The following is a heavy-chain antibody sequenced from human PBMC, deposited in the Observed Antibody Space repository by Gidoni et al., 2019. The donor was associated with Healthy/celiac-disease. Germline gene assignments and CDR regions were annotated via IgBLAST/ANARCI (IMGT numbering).Heavy chain of an antibody. CDR1: GFTFRSYG. CDR3: ARDYGDGIAAAGPGIWFDP. Sequence: QVQLVESGGGVVQPGRSVRLSCAASGFTFRSYGMHWVRQAPGKGLEWVAVMWYEGSNKYYADSVQCRFPIARDNSKNTLYLQMNSLRAEDTAVYYCARDYGDGIAAAGPGIWFDPWGQGTLVTVSS. J-gene: IGHJ5*02. V-gene: IGHV3-33*01. D-gene: IGHD6-13*01. CDR2: MWYEGSNK.